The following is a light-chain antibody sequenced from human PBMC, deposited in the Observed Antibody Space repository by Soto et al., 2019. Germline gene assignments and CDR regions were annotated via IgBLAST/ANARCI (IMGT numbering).Light chain of an antibody. CDR3: QQYDTSPPT. CDR1: QNVSSSS. Sequence: ELVLTQSPGTLSLSAGERDTLSCLASQNVSSSSLAWYQQKPGQAPRLLIYAASSRATGITDRFSGSGSGTDFTLTISRLEPEDFAVYSCQQYDTSPPTFGQGTKVEIK. V-gene: IGKV3-20*01. CDR2: AAS. J-gene: IGKJ1*01.